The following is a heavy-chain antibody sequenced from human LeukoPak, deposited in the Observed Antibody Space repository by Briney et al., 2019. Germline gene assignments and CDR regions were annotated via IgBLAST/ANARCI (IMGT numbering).Heavy chain of an antibody. D-gene: IGHD1-26*01. Sequence: GGSLRLSCAASGFTFSDYYMSWIRQAPGKGLEWVSYISSSGSTIYYADSVKGRFTISRDNAKNSLYLQMNSLRAEDTAVYYCAKSRTSGSYGDFGYWGQGTLVTVSS. CDR2: ISSSGSTI. CDR1: GFTFSDYY. CDR3: AKSRTSGSYGDFGY. J-gene: IGHJ4*02. V-gene: IGHV3-11*01.